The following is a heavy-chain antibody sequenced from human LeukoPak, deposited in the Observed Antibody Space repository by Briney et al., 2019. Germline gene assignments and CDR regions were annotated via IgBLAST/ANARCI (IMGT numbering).Heavy chain of an antibody. V-gene: IGHV1-3*01. CDR1: GYTFTSYA. CDR3: ARVYVTAVAGYYYYYGMDV. J-gene: IGHJ6*02. CDR2: INAGNGIT. Sequence: ASVKVSCKASGYTFTSYAMHWVRQAPGQRLEWMGWINAGNGITKYSQKFQGRVTITRDTSASTAYMELSSLRSEDTAVYYCARVYVTAVAGYYYYYGMDVWGQGTTVTVSS. D-gene: IGHD6-19*01.